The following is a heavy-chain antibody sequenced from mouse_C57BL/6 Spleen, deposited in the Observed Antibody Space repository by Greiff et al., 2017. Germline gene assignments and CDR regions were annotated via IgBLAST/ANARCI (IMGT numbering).Heavy chain of an antibody. Sequence: EVQLQQSGPELVKPGASVKLSCKASGYTFTEYSIHWVKQSHGKSLEWIGCFNPGNGGTSYNQKFKGKATLTVDKSSSTVYMELRSLTSEDSAVYYCARGGLRFDYWGQGTTLTVSS. CDR1: GYTFTEYS. J-gene: IGHJ2*01. CDR3: ARGGLRFDY. CDR2: FNPGNGGT. V-gene: IGHV1-26*01. D-gene: IGHD2-4*01.